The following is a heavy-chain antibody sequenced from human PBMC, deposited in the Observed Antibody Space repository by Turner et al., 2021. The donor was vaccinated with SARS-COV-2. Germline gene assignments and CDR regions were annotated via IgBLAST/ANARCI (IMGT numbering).Heavy chain of an antibody. V-gene: IGHV3-30-3*01. D-gene: IGHD5-18*01. J-gene: IGHJ4*02. CDR1: GFTFSSYA. CDR2: RSSDGSNK. CDR3: ARDYPWDTPVAHQGGGFDY. Sequence: QVQLVESGGGVVQPGRSLSLSCAASGFTFSSYAMHWVRQAPGKGLEWVAVRSSDGSNKFYADSVKGRFTVSRDNSKNTLYLQMNSLRAEDTAVYYCARDYPWDTPVAHQGGGFDYWGQGTLVTVSS.